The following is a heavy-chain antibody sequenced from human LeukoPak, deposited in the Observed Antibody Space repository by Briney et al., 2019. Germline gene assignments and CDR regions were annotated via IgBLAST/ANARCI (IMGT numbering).Heavy chain of an antibody. CDR2: ISSSSSSI. V-gene: IGHV3-21*01. CDR3: ARASPDYGDYLNWFDP. J-gene: IGHJ5*02. CDR1: GFTFSSYS. Sequence: GGSLRLSCAASGFTFSSYSKNWVRQAPGKGLEWVSSISSSSSSIYYADSAKGQFIISRANAKNSLSLQMNSLRAEDTAVYYCARASPDYGDYLNWFDPWGQGTLVTVSS. D-gene: IGHD4-17*01.